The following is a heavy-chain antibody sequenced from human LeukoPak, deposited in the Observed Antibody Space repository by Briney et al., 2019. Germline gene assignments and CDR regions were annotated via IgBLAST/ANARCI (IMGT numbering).Heavy chain of an antibody. Sequence: SETLSLTCTVSDYSITSGYYWGWIRQPPGKGLEWIGSIYHSGSTYYNPSLKSRVTISVDTSQNQFSLKLSSVTAADTAVYYCARVRGSGYYELDYWGQGTLVTVSS. V-gene: IGHV4-38-2*02. CDR3: ARVRGSGYYELDY. D-gene: IGHD3-22*01. CDR1: DYSITSGYY. CDR2: IYHSGST. J-gene: IGHJ4*02.